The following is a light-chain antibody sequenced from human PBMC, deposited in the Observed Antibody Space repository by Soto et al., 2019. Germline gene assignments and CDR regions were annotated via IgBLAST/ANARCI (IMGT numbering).Light chain of an antibody. Sequence: DIVMTQSPDSLAVSLGERATINCKSSQSVLYSSNNKNYLAWYQQKPGQTTKLLIYWASTRESGVTDRFSGSGSGTDFTLTISSLQAEDVAVYYCQQYYSTPTFGGGTKVEIK. CDR3: QQYYSTPT. CDR1: QSVLYSSNNKNY. J-gene: IGKJ4*01. V-gene: IGKV4-1*01. CDR2: WAS.